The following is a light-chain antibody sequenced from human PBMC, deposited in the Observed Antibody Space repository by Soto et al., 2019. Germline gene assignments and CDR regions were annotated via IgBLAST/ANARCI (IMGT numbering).Light chain of an antibody. CDR3: CSSAGTYTSV. V-gene: IGLV2-11*01. CDR2: DVS. Sequence: QSALTQPRSVSGSPGQSVTISCTGTSSDVGGYNYVSWYQQHPGKSPKLMIYDVSKRPSGVPDRFSGSKSGNTASLTHSGLQAEDEADYYCCSSAGTYTSVFGGGTKLTVL. CDR1: SSDVGGYNY. J-gene: IGLJ3*02.